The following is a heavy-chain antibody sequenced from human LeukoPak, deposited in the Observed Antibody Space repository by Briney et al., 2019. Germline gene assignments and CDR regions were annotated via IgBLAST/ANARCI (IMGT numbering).Heavy chain of an antibody. D-gene: IGHD3-10*01. CDR1: GYTFTSYY. CDR3: AGITMVRGVPKRVDY. V-gene: IGHV1-2*02. J-gene: IGHJ4*02. Sequence: GASVKVSCKASGYTFTSYYMHWVRQAPGQGLEWMGWINPNSGGTNYAQKLQGRVTMTTDTSTSTAYMELRSLRSDDTAVYYCAGITMVRGVPKRVDYWGQGTLVTVSS. CDR2: INPNSGGT.